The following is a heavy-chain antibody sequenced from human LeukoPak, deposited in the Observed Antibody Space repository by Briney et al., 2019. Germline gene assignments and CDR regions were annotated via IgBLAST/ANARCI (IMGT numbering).Heavy chain of an antibody. Sequence: VASVNVSCKVSGYTLTELSMHWVRQAPGKGLEGMGGFDPEDGETIYAQKFQGRLTMTEDTSTDTAYMELSSLRSEDTAVYYCATNLVQWPPVDYWGQGTLVTVSS. V-gene: IGHV1-24*01. CDR3: ATNLVQWPPVDY. D-gene: IGHD6-19*01. CDR1: GYTLTELS. J-gene: IGHJ4*02. CDR2: FDPEDGET.